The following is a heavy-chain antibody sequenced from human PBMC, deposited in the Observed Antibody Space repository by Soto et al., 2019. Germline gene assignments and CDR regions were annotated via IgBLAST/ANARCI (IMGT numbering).Heavy chain of an antibody. CDR1: GGSISSYY. Sequence: ETLSLTCTVSGGSISSYYWSWIRQPPGKGLEWIGYIYYSGSTNYNPSLKSRVTISVDTSKNQFSLKLSSVTAADTAVYYCARGEANYYYYYYMDVWGKGTTVTVSS. V-gene: IGHV4-59*01. CDR2: IYYSGST. J-gene: IGHJ6*03. CDR3: ARGEANYYYYYYMDV. D-gene: IGHD2-21*01.